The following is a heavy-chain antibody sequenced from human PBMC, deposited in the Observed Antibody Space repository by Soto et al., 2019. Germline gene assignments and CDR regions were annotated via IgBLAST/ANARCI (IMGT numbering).Heavy chain of an antibody. CDR3: AGYCSGGSCYSGPMSAFDI. V-gene: IGHV1-69*13. D-gene: IGHD2-15*01. CDR2: IIPIFGTA. Sequence: ASVKVSCKASGGTFSSYAVSWVRQAPGQGLEWMGGIIPIFGTANYAQKFQGRVTITADESTSTAYMELSSLRSEDTAVYYCAGYCSGGSCYSGPMSAFDIWGQGTMVTVSS. CDR1: GGTFSSYA. J-gene: IGHJ3*02.